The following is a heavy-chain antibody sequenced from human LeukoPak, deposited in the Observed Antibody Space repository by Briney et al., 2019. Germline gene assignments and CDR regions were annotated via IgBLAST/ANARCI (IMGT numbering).Heavy chain of an antibody. CDR1: GFSFSSYW. D-gene: IGHD3-10*01. Sequence: GGSLRLSCAASGFSFSSYWMSWVRQAPGKGLEWVSAISGSGGSTYYADSVKGRFTISRDNSKNTLYLQMNSLRAEDTAVYYCAKVLFGESYFDYWGQGTLVTVSS. J-gene: IGHJ4*02. CDR3: AKVLFGESYFDY. CDR2: ISGSGGST. V-gene: IGHV3-23*01.